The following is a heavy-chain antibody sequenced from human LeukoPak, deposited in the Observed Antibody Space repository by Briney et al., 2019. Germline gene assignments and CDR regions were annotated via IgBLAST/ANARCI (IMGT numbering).Heavy chain of an antibody. V-gene: IGHV3-21*01. D-gene: IGHD3-10*01. Sequence: GGSLRLSCAASGFTFSSYSMNWVRQAPGKGLEWVSSISSSSSYIYYADSVKGRFTISRDNAKNSLYLQMNSLRAEDTAVYYCARAGVIYYGSADYWGQGTLVTVSS. CDR1: GFTFSSYS. CDR2: ISSSSSYI. J-gene: IGHJ4*02. CDR3: ARAGVIYYGSADY.